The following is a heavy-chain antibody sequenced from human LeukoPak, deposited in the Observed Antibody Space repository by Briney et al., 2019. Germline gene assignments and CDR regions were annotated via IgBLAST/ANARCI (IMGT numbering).Heavy chain of an antibody. J-gene: IGHJ4*02. Sequence: SVKVSCKASGGTFSSYAISWVRQAPGQGLEWMGGIIPIFGTANYAQKFQGRVTITAAESTSTAYMELSSLRSEDTAVYYCARGKDGYNYYFDYWGQGTLVTVSS. CDR1: GGTFSSYA. CDR3: ARGKDGYNYYFDY. D-gene: IGHD5-24*01. V-gene: IGHV1-69*13. CDR2: IIPIFGTA.